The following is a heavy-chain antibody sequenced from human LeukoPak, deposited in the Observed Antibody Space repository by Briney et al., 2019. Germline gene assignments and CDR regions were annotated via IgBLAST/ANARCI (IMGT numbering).Heavy chain of an antibody. D-gene: IGHD3-10*01. J-gene: IGHJ3*01. CDR1: GFTFRSYW. CDR3: ARGGRSVIRGPQATFDV. CDR2: IKQDGSEK. Sequence: PGGSLRLSCAASGFTFRSYWMSWVRQAPGKGLEWVANIKQDGSEKYYVDSVKGRFTISRDYFKNTLYLQMNSLRIEDSALYYCARGGRSVIRGPQATFDVWGQGTMVTVSS. V-gene: IGHV3-7*01.